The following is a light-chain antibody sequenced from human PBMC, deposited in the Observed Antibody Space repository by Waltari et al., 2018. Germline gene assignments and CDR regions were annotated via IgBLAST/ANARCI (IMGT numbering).Light chain of an antibody. V-gene: IGLV8-61*01. CDR2: KAN. Sequence: QTLVTQEPSLSVSPGGTVTRTCAVICDPPPTPSSATWYQQTPGQAPRTLVYKANARSSGVPDRFSGSILGNTAALTITGAQADDESDYYCALYMGSGIWVFGGVTRLTVL. CDR1: CDPPPTPSS. J-gene: IGLJ3*02. CDR3: ALYMGSGIWV.